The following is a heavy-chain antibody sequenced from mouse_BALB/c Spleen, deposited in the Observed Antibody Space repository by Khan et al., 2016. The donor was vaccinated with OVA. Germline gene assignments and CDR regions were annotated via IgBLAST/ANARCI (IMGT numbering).Heavy chain of an antibody. D-gene: IGHD1-2*01. Sequence: VQLKQSGPGLVKPSQSLSLTCTVTGYSITSGYGWNWIRPFPGNKLEWMGFISYSGSPTYNPSLKSRISITRDTSKNHFFLQLNFVTTEDTATYYCARTARIKYWGQGTTLTGSS. CDR2: ISYSGSP. V-gene: IGHV3-2*02. CDR1: GYSITSGYG. CDR3: ARTARIKY. J-gene: IGHJ2*01.